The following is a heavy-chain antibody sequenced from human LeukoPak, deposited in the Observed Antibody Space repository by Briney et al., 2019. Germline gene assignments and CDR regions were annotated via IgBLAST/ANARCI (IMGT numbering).Heavy chain of an antibody. D-gene: IGHD3-16*01. CDR1: GYIFTGYY. V-gene: IGHV1-2*02. CDR3: ARVRYRLAETYIDY. CDR2: INPNSGDT. J-gene: IGHJ4*02. Sequence: GASVKVSCKASGYIFTGYYMHWVRQAPGQGREGMGWINPNSGDTNYAQKFQGRVTMTRDTSISTAYMELSRLRSDDTAVYYCARVRYRLAETYIDYWGQGTLVTVSS.